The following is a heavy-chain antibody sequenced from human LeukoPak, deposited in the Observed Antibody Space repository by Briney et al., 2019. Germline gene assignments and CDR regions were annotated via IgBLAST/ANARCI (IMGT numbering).Heavy chain of an antibody. CDR3: ARGYCSSTSCYVLDY. J-gene: IGHJ4*02. CDR1: GFTFSSYW. Sequence: GGSLRLSCAASGFTFSSYWMSWVRQAPGKGLEWVANIKQDGSEKYYVDSVKGRFTISRDNAKNSLYLQMNSLRAEDTAVYYCARGYCSSTSCYVLDYWGQGTLVTVSS. D-gene: IGHD2-2*01. V-gene: IGHV3-7*01. CDR2: IKQDGSEK.